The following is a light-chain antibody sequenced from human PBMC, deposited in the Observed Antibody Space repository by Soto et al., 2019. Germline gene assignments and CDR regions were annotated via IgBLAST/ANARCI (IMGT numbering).Light chain of an antibody. CDR1: ESVLFTSNKKNY. J-gene: IGKJ5*01. V-gene: IGKV4-1*01. CDR3: QQYGSRIS. Sequence: DIVMTKSPASLSVSLGERATINCKSIESVLFTSNKKNYLAWYQQKPGQPPKLLIYWASLRESGVPDRFSGSGSGTDFTLTITSLQAEDVAVYYCQQYGSRISFGQGTRLEIK. CDR2: WAS.